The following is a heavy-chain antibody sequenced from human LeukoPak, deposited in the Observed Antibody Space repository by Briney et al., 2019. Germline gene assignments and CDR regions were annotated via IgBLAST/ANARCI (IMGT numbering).Heavy chain of an antibody. CDR3: ARDLTYYYDSSGSRGGY. CDR2: IIPIFGTA. V-gene: IGHV1-69*01. D-gene: IGHD3-22*01. Sequence: ASVKVSCKASGGTFSSYAISWVRQAPGQGLEWMGGIIPIFGTANYAQKFQGRVTITADESTSTAYMELSSLRSEDTAVYYCARDLTYYYDSSGSRGGYWGQGTLVTVSS. CDR1: GGTFSSYA. J-gene: IGHJ4*02.